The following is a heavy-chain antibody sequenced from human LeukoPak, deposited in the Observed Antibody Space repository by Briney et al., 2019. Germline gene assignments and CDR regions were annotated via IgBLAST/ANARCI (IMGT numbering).Heavy chain of an antibody. V-gene: IGHV1-18*01. CDR3: ARDRGYNPDTFDI. J-gene: IGHJ3*02. D-gene: IGHD5-24*01. CDR1: GYTFTSYG. CDR2: IGTYNGDT. Sequence: GASVKVSCMASGYTFTSYGVSWVRQVPGQGLEWMGWIGTYNGDTNYAQNLQGRVTMATDTSTRTAYMELRSLRSDDTAVYYCARDRGYNPDTFDIWGQGTMVTVSS.